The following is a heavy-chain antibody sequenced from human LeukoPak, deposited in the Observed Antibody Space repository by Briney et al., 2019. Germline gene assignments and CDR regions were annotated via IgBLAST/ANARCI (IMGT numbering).Heavy chain of an antibody. CDR3: ARGGARGDYYYMDV. CDR1: GGSISSYY. D-gene: IGHD1-26*01. CDR2: IYYSGST. V-gene: IGHV4-59*12. Sequence: TETLSLTCTVSGGSISSYYWSWIRQPPGKGLEWIGYIYYSGSTNYNPSLKSRVTISVDTSKNQFSLNLSSVTAADTAVYYCARGGARGDYYYMDVWGKGTTVTVSS. J-gene: IGHJ6*03.